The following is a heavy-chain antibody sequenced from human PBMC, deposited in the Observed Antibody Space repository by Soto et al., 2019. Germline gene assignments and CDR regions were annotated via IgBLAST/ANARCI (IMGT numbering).Heavy chain of an antibody. CDR3: AKGGGGDHGY. Sequence: EVQLLESGGGLVRPGGSLRLSCAASGFTFSRSDMSWVRQAPGKGLEWVSSITTGGDATPYADSVKGRFTISRDNSKKTVYLQMNRLKAEDTAGFYRAKGGGGDHGYWGQGTLVAVSS. J-gene: IGHJ4*02. CDR2: ITTGGDAT. CDR1: GFTFSRSD. D-gene: IGHD2-21*02. V-gene: IGHV3-23*01.